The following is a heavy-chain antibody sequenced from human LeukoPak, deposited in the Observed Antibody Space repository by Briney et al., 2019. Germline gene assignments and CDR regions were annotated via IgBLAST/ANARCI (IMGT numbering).Heavy chain of an antibody. CDR3: EKDRRAGSYDY. CDR2: ISGSGGNT. Sequence: GGSLRLSCAASGFTFSRNGMTWVRQAPGKGLEWVSAISGSGGNTYYADSVKGRFTISRDNSKNTLYLQMNSLRAEDTAVYYCEKDRRAGSYDYWGQGTLVTVSS. D-gene: IGHD3-10*01. V-gene: IGHV3-23*01. CDR1: GFTFSRNG. J-gene: IGHJ4*02.